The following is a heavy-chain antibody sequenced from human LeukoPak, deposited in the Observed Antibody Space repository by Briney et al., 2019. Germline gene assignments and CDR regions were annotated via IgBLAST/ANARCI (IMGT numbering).Heavy chain of an antibody. CDR1: GGSISSYY. D-gene: IGHD2-15*01. V-gene: IGHV4-59*08. CDR3: ARLWSPMVEIDY. J-gene: IGHJ4*02. CDR2: ISYSGST. Sequence: SETLSLTCSVSGGSISSYYWSCIRQPPGKGLEWIGYISYSGSTKYNPSLKSRVTISVDTSKNQFSLKVSSVTAAETAVYYCARLWSPMVEIDYWGQGTLVTVSS.